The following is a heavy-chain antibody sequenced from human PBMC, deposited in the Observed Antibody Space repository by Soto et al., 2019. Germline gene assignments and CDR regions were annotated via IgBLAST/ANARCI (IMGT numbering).Heavy chain of an antibody. Sequence: EVQLVESGGGLVKRGGSLRLSCAASGFTFSSHSMNWVRQAPGKGLEWVSSISSSGSYIYYGDSVKGRFTISRGNAKNSLYLQMNSLRAEDTAVYYCARDVMGADDAFDIWGQGTMVTVSS. CDR3: ARDVMGADDAFDI. CDR1: GFTFSSHS. V-gene: IGHV3-21*01. J-gene: IGHJ3*02. CDR2: ISSSGSYI. D-gene: IGHD1-26*01.